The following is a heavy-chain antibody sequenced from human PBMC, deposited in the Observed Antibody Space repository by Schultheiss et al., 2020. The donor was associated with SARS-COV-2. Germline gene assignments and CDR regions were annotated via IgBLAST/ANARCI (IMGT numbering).Heavy chain of an antibody. Sequence: GGSLRLSCAASGFTFSTYAMTWVRQAPGKGLEWVSTISGGSGSTYYADSVKGRFTISTDISKNTLYLQMNSLRAEDTAVYYCARELARAWGYYYGMDVWGQGTTVTVSS. CDR3: ARELARAWGYYYGMDV. J-gene: IGHJ6*02. CDR1: GFTFSTYA. V-gene: IGHV3-23*01. CDR2: ISGGSGST. D-gene: IGHD3-16*01.